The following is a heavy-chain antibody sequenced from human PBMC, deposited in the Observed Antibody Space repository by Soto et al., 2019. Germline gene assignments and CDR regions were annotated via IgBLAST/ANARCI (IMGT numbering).Heavy chain of an antibody. D-gene: IGHD3-3*01. CDR1: GGTFSSYT. Sequence: SVKVSCKASGGTFSSYTSSWVRQAPGQGLEWMGRIIPILGIANYAQKFQGRVTITADKSTSTAYMELSSLRSEDTAVYYCAREAKSDYDFWSGHFDHWGQGTLVTVSS. CDR2: IIPILGIA. J-gene: IGHJ4*02. V-gene: IGHV1-69*04. CDR3: AREAKSDYDFWSGHFDH.